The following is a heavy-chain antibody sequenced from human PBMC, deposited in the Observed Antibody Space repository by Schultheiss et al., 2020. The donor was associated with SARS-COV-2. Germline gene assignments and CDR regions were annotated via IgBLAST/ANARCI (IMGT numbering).Heavy chain of an antibody. CDR2: IYTSGST. J-gene: IGHJ4*02. V-gene: IGHV4-59*10. CDR1: GGSFSGYY. D-gene: IGHD5-18*01. Sequence: SETLSLTCAVYGGSFSGYYWSWIRQPAGKGLEWIGRIYTSGSTNYNPSLKSRVTMSVDTSKNQFSLKLSSVTAADTAVYYCARGGYSYGYLPFDYWGQGTLVTVSS. CDR3: ARGGYSYGYLPFDY.